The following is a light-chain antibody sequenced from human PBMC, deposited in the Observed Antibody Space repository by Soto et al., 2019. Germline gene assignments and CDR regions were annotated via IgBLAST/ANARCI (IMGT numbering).Light chain of an antibody. CDR2: DAS. CDR1: QSIGRW. CDR3: QQSYSTIT. J-gene: IGKJ5*01. Sequence: DIQMTQSPSTLSASVGDRVTITFRASQSIGRWLAWYQQKPGKAPKLLIYDASNLQSGVPSRFSGSGSGTDFTLTISSLQPEDFATYYCQQSYSTITFGQGTRLEIK. V-gene: IGKV1-39*01.